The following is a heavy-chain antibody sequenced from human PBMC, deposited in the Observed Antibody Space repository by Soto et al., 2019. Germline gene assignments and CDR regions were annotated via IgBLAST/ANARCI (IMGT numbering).Heavy chain of an antibody. CDR2: ISGSGGST. J-gene: IGHJ4*02. Sequence: VGSLRLSCAASGFTFSSYAMSWVRQAPGKGLEWVSAISGSGGSTYYADSVKGRFTISRDNSKNTLYLQMNSLRAEDTAVYYCAKDRIRVVTASPYYFDYWGQGTLVTVSS. V-gene: IGHV3-23*01. CDR3: AKDRIRVVTASPYYFDY. CDR1: GFTFSSYA. D-gene: IGHD2-21*02.